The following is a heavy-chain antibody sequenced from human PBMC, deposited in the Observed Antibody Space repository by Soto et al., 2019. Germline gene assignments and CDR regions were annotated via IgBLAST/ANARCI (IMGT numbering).Heavy chain of an antibody. CDR2: IYYSGST. D-gene: IGHD3-22*01. CDR1: GGSISSGGYY. J-gene: IGHJ4*02. V-gene: IGHV4-31*03. Sequence: SETLSLTCTVSGGSISSGGYYWSWIRQHPGKGLEWIGYIYYSGSTYYNPSLKSRVTISVDTSKNQFSLKLSSVTAADNAVYYCARENYDSSGYYYPGYWGQGTLVTVSS. CDR3: ARENYDSSGYYYPGY.